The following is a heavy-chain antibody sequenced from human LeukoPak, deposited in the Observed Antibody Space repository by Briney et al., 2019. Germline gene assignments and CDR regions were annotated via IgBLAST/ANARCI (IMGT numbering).Heavy chain of an antibody. CDR2: INHSGST. V-gene: IGHV4-34*01. D-gene: IGHD6-13*01. Sequence: SETLSLTCAVYGGSFSGYYWSWIRQPPGKGLEWIGEINHSGSTNYNPSLKSRVTISVDTSKNQFSLKLSSVTAADTAVYYCARAVPTRAAVGGWSDPWGQGTLVTVSS. CDR1: GGSFSGYY. J-gene: IGHJ5*02. CDR3: ARAVPTRAAVGGWSDP.